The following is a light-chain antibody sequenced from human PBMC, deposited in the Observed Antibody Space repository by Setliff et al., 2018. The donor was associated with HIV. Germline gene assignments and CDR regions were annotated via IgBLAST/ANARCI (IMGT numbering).Light chain of an antibody. CDR3: CSYAGSYTYV. CDR1: SSDVGGYNY. J-gene: IGLJ1*01. CDR2: DVN. Sequence: QSVLTQPRSVSGSPGQSVTISCTGTSSDVGGYNYVSWYQQHPGKAPKLMIYDVNKRPSGVPDRFSGSKSGNTASLTISGLQAEDAADYYCCSYAGSYTYVFGTGTKVTV. V-gene: IGLV2-11*01.